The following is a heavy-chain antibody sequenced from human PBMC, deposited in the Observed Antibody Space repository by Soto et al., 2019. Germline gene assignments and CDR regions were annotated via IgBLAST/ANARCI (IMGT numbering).Heavy chain of an antibody. V-gene: IGHV4-4*02. Sequence: SETLSLTCAVSGGSISSSNWWTWVRQPPGKGLEWIGEIYHSGSTNYNPSLKSRITISVDKSKNQFFLKLTSVTAADTAVYYCARDVENHYDSSPTGQFDFWGQGTMVTV. D-gene: IGHD3-22*01. CDR2: IYHSGST. CDR3: ARDVENHYDSSPTGQFDF. CDR1: GGSISSSNW. J-gene: IGHJ4*02.